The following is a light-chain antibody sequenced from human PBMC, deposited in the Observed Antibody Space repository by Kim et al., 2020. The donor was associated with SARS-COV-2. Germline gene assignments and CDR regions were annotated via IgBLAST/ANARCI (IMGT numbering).Light chain of an antibody. CDR3: QQFSKRLPT. V-gene: IGKV3-15*01. CDR1: QTVDRN. CDR2: RAS. J-gene: IGKJ5*01. Sequence: EIVMTQSPATLSVSPGERVTLSCRASQTVDRNLAWYQQKGGQPPRLLIYRASTRATDIPDRFSGSGSGTEFTLTIHSLRSEDSGNYYCQQFSKRLPTF.